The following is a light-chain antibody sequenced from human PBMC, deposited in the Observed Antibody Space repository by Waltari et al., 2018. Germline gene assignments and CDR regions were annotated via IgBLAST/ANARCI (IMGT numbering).Light chain of an antibody. CDR2: GAS. V-gene: IGKV3-15*01. CDR3: QQYNALPPWT. Sequence: EIVVTQSPATLSVSPGERAILPCRASQSISNNLAWYQQKPGQAPRLLIHGASARASGIPARFSGSGSGTEFTLTIASLQSEDFAVYYCQQYNALPPWTFGQGTRVEIK. J-gene: IGKJ1*01. CDR1: QSISNN.